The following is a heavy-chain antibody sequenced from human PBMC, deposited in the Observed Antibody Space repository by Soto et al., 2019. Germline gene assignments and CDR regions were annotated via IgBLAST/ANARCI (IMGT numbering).Heavy chain of an antibody. D-gene: IGHD5-18*01. Sequence: QLQLQESGPGLVKPSETLSLTCTVSGGSISSSSYYWGWIRQPPGKGLEWIGSISYSGSTYYSPSPKSRVTISVDTSKNQFSLKLSSVTAADTAVYYCARCQRVIQLWSPFAYYFPYWGQGTLVTVSS. CDR2: ISYSGST. CDR3: ARCQRVIQLWSPFAYYFPY. J-gene: IGHJ4*02. V-gene: IGHV4-39*01. CDR1: GGSISSSSYY.